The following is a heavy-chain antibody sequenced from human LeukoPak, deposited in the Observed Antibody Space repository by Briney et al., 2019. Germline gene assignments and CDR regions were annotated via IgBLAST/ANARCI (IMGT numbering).Heavy chain of an antibody. CDR2: INHSGST. Sequence: SETLSLTCAVYGGSFSGYYWGWIRQPPGKGLEWIGEINHSGSTNYNPSLKSRVTISVDTSKNQFSLKLSSVTAADTAVYYCARGHGGGIAAAGDNFDYWGQGTLVTVSS. CDR3: ARGHGGGIAAAGDNFDY. D-gene: IGHD6-13*01. J-gene: IGHJ4*02. V-gene: IGHV4-34*01. CDR1: GGSFSGYY.